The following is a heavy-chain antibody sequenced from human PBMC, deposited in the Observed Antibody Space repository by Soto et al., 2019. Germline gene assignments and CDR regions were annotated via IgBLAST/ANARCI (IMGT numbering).Heavy chain of an antibody. CDR2: IYYSGST. CDR1: GGSISTSSYY. CDR3: ARSGVNLPRVRGVIRDFDY. D-gene: IGHD3-10*01. V-gene: IGHV4-39*07. J-gene: IGHJ4*02. Sequence: PSETLSLTCTVSGGSISTSSYYWGWIRQPPGKGLEWIGSIYYSGSTYYNPSLKSRVTISVDTSKNQFSLKLSSVTAADTAVYYCARSGVNLPRVRGVIRDFDYWGQGTLVTVSS.